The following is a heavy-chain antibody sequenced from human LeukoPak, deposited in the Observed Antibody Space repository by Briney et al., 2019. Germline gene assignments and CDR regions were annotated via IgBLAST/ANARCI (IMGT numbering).Heavy chain of an antibody. CDR1: GFTFSSSA. CDR2: IVVGSGST. CDR3: AATLLAGYYYGSGTYYGMDV. D-gene: IGHD3-10*01. Sequence: SVKVSCKASGFTFSSSAIQWVRQARGQRLEWIGWIVVGSGSTSYAQKFHERVTITRDMSTSTAYMELSSLRSEDTSVYYCAATLLAGYYYGSGTYYGMDVWGQGTTVTVSS. V-gene: IGHV1-58*02. J-gene: IGHJ6*02.